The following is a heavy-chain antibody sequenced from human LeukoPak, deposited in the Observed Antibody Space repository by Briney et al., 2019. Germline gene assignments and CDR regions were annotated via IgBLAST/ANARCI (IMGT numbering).Heavy chain of an antibody. Sequence: ASVKVSCKASGYTFTSYYIHWVRQAPGQGLEWMGWISAYNGNTNYAQKLQGRVTMTTDTSTSTAYMELRSLRSDDTAVYYCARDWGAVAGTAVDYWGQGTLVTVSS. D-gene: IGHD6-19*01. CDR2: ISAYNGNT. CDR3: ARDWGAVAGTAVDY. V-gene: IGHV1-18*04. J-gene: IGHJ4*02. CDR1: GYTFTSYY.